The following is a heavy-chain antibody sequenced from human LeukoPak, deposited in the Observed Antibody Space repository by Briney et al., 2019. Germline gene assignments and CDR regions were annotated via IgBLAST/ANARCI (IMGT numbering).Heavy chain of an antibody. CDR2: INHSGST. D-gene: IGHD3-10*01. CDR3: ARRRYYYGSGSYYPFDY. J-gene: IGHJ4*02. CDR1: GGSFSGYY. Sequence: SETLSLTCAVYGGSFSGYYWSWIRQPPGKGLEWIGEINHSGSTNYNPSLKSRVTISVDTSKNQFSLKLSSVTAADTAVYYCARRRYYYGSGSYYPFDYWGQGTLVTVSS. V-gene: IGHV4-34*01.